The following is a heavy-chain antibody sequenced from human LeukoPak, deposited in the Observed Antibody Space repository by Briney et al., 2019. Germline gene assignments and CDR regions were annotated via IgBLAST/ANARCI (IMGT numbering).Heavy chain of an antibody. CDR1: GGSISSYY. CDR2: IYTSGST. V-gene: IGHV4-4*09. CDR3: ARRPRRFNGELLPLRE. J-gene: IGHJ4*02. D-gene: IGHD1-26*01. Sequence: PSETLSLTCTVSGGSISSYYWSWIPQPPGKGLEWIGYIYTSGSTNYNPSLTSRVTISVDTSKNQFSLRLSSVAAADPAVYYCARRPRRFNGELLPLREWGQGTLVTVSS.